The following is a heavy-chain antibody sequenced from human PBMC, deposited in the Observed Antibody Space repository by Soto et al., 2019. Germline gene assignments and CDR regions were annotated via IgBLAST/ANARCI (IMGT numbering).Heavy chain of an antibody. V-gene: IGHV3-48*03. J-gene: IGHJ4*02. CDR3: ARRYHHGWQFGH. CDR1: GLTFSSEE. Sequence: EVLLVESGGGLVQPGRSLRLSCEVSGLTFSSEEMNWVRQAPGKGLEWVAYIQNSGSPIYYADSVKGRFTISRYNAKNSLYLQMSSLPDEDTAVYYYARRYHHGWQFGHWGQRALFTVSS. D-gene: IGHD6-19*01. CDR2: IQNSGSPI.